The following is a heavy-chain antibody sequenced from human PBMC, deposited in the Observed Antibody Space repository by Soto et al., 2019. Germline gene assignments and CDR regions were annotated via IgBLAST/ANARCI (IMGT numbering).Heavy chain of an antibody. V-gene: IGHV4-39*01. Sequence: QLQLQESGPGLVKPSETLSLTCTVSGGSFSSSTYYWGWIRQPPGKGLEWIGSMYSGGNTYYNPSRKCRVTVSVDASKNHFALKLTSVTAADTAMYYCARQPYDSTGYYYGAWGQGTLVTVSS. J-gene: IGHJ5*02. D-gene: IGHD3-22*01. CDR3: ARQPYDSTGYYYGA. CDR2: MYSGGNT. CDR1: GGSFSSSTYY.